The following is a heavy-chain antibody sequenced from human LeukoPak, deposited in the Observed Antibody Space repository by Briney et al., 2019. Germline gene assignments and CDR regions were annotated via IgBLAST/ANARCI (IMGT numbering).Heavy chain of an antibody. V-gene: IGHV1-18*01. CDR1: GYRFSSYG. J-gene: IGHJ4*02. Sequence: GASVKVSCKASGYRFSSYGISWVRQAPGQGLEWMGWISGYNGNTNYAQRLQVRVTLTTDASTSTAYMELRGLRSDDSAVYYCARAPVGGSGYGYFDSWGQGTLVCVSS. CDR2: ISGYNGNT. D-gene: IGHD5-18*01. CDR3: ARAPVGGSGYGYFDS.